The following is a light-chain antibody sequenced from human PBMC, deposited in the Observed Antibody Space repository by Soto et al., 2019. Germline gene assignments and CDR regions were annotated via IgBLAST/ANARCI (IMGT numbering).Light chain of an antibody. CDR1: QSFSSSY. V-gene: IGKV3-20*01. J-gene: IGKJ3*01. Sequence: EIVLTQSPGTLSLSPGERATLSCRASQSFSSSYLAWYQQKPGQAPRLLIYGASSRATGIPDRFSGRGSGTDFTLTISSREPEDFAVYYCQHYRSALFTFGPGTKVDVK. CDR2: GAS. CDR3: QHYRSALFT.